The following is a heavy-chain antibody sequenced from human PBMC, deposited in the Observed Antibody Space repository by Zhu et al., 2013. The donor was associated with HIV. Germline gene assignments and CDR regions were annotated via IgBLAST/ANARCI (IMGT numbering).Heavy chain of an antibody. D-gene: IGHD4-17*01. J-gene: IGHJ6*02. CDR1: GYTFTDYY. V-gene: IGHV1-2*02. CDR3: AARGNDYGVYYYYGMDV. Sequence: QVQLVQSGAEVKKPGASVKVSCKASGYTFTDYYIHWMRQAPGQGLEWMGWINPNSGGTYHPQKFQGRVTMTRDTSISTASMEVSRLRSDDTAVYYCAARGNDYGVYYYYGMDVWGQGTTVTVSS. CDR2: INPNSGGT.